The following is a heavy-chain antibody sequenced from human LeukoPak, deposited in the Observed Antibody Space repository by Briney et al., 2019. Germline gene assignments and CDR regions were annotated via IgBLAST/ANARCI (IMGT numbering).Heavy chain of an antibody. D-gene: IGHD5-18*01. J-gene: IGHJ5*02. Sequence: SETLSLTCTVSGGSISTSNYYWGWIRQPPGKGLEWIGNIFYSGSTYYSPSLRSRVTISLDTSRNQFSLKLNSVTPEDTAVYYCARSLSVTAKNWFDPWGQGTLVTVSS. CDR2: IFYSGST. CDR1: GGSISTSNYY. V-gene: IGHV4-39*07. CDR3: ARSLSVTAKNWFDP.